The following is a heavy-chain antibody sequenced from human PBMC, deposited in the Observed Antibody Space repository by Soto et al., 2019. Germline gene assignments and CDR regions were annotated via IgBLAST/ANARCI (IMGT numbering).Heavy chain of an antibody. CDR1: EFTFSNYA. D-gene: IGHD1-7*01. CDR3: AKDIGTTGTTFYYYYYMDV. V-gene: IGHV3-23*01. Sequence: GGSLRLSCAASEFTFSNYAMSWVRQAPGKGLEWVSAISGSGGSTYYADSVKGRFTVSSDNSKNTLYLQMNSLRAEDTAVYYCAKDIGTTGTTFYYYYYMDVWGKGTTVTVSS. J-gene: IGHJ6*03. CDR2: ISGSGGST.